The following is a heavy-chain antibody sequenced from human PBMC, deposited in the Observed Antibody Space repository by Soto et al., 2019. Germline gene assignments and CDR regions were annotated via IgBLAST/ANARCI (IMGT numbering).Heavy chain of an antibody. J-gene: IGHJ6*02. CDR1: GGTFSSYA. Sequence: QVQLVQSGAEVKKPGSSVKVSCKASGGTFSSYAISWVRQAPGQGLEWMGGIIPIFGTANYAQKFQGRVTITADESTSTAYMELSSLRSEDTAVYYCASHGITGTWVYYYGMDFWGHATTVTVSS. CDR3: ASHGITGTWVYYYGMDF. D-gene: IGHD1-7*01. V-gene: IGHV1-69*12. CDR2: IIPIFGTA.